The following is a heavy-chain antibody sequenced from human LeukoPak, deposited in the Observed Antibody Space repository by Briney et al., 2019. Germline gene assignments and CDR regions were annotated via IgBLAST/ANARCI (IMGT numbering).Heavy chain of an antibody. CDR3: ARGDVLTGYPY. D-gene: IGHD3-9*01. Sequence: ASVKVSCKASGYTFTDYYIHWVRQAPGQGLEWMGWVIPHSGGTHYAQNFQGGVTMTRDTSISTAYMELSSLTSDDTAVYYCARGDVLTGYPYWGQGTLVTISS. J-gene: IGHJ4*02. CDR1: GYTFTDYY. V-gene: IGHV1-2*02. CDR2: VIPHSGGT.